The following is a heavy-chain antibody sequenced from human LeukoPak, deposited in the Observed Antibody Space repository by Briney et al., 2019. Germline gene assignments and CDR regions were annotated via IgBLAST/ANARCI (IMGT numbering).Heavy chain of an antibody. CDR1: GFTFSSYS. V-gene: IGHV3-48*01. CDR3: ARDYTGSYWFDY. CDR2: INGLCSTI. J-gene: IGHJ4*02. Sequence: GGSLRLSCAASGFTFSSYSMNWVRQAPGKGLEWVSYINGLCSTIYYADSMKGRFTISRDNAKNSLYLQMNSLRAEDTAVYYCARDYTGSYWFDYWGQGTLVTVSS. D-gene: IGHD1-26*01.